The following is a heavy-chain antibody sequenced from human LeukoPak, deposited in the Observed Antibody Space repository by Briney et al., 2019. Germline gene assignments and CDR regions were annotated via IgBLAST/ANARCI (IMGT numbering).Heavy chain of an antibody. V-gene: IGHV3-23*01. D-gene: IGHD6-19*01. J-gene: IGHJ2*01. CDR3: AKKEVISSGEWYFGL. Sequence: GGSLRLSXAASGFTFSSYAMGWVRQAPGEGLEWVSGISGSGGNTYYADSVKGRFTISRDSSRNTLYLQMNNLRGDDTAVYYCAKKEVISSGEWYFGLWGRGTLVTVSS. CDR2: ISGSGGNT. CDR1: GFTFSSYA.